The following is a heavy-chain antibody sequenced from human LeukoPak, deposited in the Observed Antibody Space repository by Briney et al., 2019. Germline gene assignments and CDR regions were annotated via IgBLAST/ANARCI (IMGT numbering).Heavy chain of an antibody. CDR2: IYHSGST. V-gene: IGHV4-38-2*02. Sequence: PSETLSLTCTVSGYSISSGYYWGWIRQPPGKGLEWIGSIYHSGSTYYNPSLKSRVTISVDTSKNQFSLKLSSVTAADTAVYYCNRDSTSGDYGYYYYYYYMDVWGKGTTVTVSS. D-gene: IGHD3-22*01. J-gene: IGHJ6*03. CDR3: NRDSTSGDYGYYYYYYYMDV. CDR1: GYSISSGYY.